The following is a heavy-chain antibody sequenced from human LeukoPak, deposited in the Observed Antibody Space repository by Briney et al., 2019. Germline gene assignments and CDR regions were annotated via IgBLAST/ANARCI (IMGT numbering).Heavy chain of an antibody. CDR3: ARMSYYDSSGDNWFDP. CDR2: FDPEDGET. V-gene: IGHV1-24*01. D-gene: IGHD3-22*01. Sequence: ASVKVSCKVSGYTLTELSMHWVRQAPGKGLGWMGGFDPEDGETIYAQKFQGRVTMTTDTSTSTAYMELSSLRSEDTAVYYCARMSYYDSSGDNWFDPWGQGTLVTVSS. CDR1: GYTLTELS. J-gene: IGHJ5*02.